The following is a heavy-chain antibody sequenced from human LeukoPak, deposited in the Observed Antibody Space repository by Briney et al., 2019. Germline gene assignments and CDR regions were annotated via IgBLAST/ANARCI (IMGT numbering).Heavy chain of an antibody. J-gene: IGHJ4*02. V-gene: IGHV1-18*01. D-gene: IGHD3-22*01. CDR2: ISAYNGNT. CDR3: ARFGDSSGYYYDPLDY. CDR1: GYTFTSYG. Sequence: ASMKVSCKASGYTFTSYGISWVRQAPGQGLEWMGWISAYNGNTNYAQKLQGRVTMTTDTSTSTAYMELRSLRSDDTAVYYCARFGDSSGYYYDPLDYWGQGTLVTVSS.